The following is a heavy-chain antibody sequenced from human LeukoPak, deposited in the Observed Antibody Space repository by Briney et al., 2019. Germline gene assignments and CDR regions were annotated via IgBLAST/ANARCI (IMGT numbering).Heavy chain of an antibody. CDR1: GGSFSGYY. V-gene: IGHV4-34*01. CDR2: INHSGST. J-gene: IGHJ5*02. Sequence: PSETLSLTCAVDGGSFSGYYWSWIRQPPGKGLEWIGEINHSGSTNYNPSLKSRVTISVDTSKNQFSLKLSSVTAADTAVYYCARGRGVPKRNHNTGRWFDPWGQGTLVTVSS. CDR3: ARGRGVPKRNHNTGRWFDP. D-gene: IGHD1-14*01.